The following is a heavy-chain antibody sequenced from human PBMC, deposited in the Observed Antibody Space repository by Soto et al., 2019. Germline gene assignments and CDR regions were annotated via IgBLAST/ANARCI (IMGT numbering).Heavy chain of an antibody. CDR2: IYDGGRT. D-gene: IGHD7-27*01. CDR3: ARGPSGDKVDS. J-gene: IGHJ4*02. Sequence: QVQLQESGPGLVKPSQTLSLTCTVSGGSISTVDYWWSWIRQSPDMGLEWIGHIYDGGRTYNNPSLESRVTMSVDTSKSQLSLTLSSVSAADTAVYYCARGPSGDKVDSWGQGTLVTFSS. V-gene: IGHV4-30-4*01. CDR1: GGSISTVDYW.